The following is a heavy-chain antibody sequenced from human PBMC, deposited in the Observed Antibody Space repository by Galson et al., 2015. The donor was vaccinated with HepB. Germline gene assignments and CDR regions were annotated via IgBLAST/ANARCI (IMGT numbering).Heavy chain of an antibody. CDR2: ISYDGSNK. Sequence: SLRLSCAASGFTFSSYAMHWVRQAPGKGLEWVAVISYDGSNKYYADSVKGRFTISRDNSKNTLYLQMNSLRAEDTAVYYCARAFVVVPAATGGWFDPWGQGTLVTVSS. CDR1: GFTFSSYA. V-gene: IGHV3-30-3*01. D-gene: IGHD2-2*01. J-gene: IGHJ5*02. CDR3: ARAFVVVPAATGGWFDP.